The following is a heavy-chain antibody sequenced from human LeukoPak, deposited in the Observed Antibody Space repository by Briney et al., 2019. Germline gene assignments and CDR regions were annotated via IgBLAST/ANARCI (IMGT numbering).Heavy chain of an antibody. V-gene: IGHV4-4*09. CDR2: IYTSGST. CDR3: ARHPILRVYMDV. J-gene: IGHJ6*03. CDR1: GDSISSYY. D-gene: IGHD2-15*01. Sequence: SETLSLTSTVSGDSISSYYWSWIRQPPGKGLEWIGYIYTSGSTNYNPSLKSRVTISVDTSKNQFSLKLRSVIAADTAVYYCARHPILRVYMDVWGKGTTVTVSS.